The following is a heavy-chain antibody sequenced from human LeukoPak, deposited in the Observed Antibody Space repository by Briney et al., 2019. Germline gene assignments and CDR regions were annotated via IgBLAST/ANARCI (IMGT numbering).Heavy chain of an antibody. CDR3: ARDQSPTQLGFFYGMDV. Sequence: SVKVSCKASGGTFSSYAISWVRQAPGQGLEWMGGIIPIFGTANYAQKFQGRVTITADESTSTAYMELSSLRSEDTAVYYCARDQSPTQLGFFYGMDVWGQGTTVTVSS. CDR2: IIPIFGTA. J-gene: IGHJ6*02. D-gene: IGHD3-3*01. V-gene: IGHV1-69*13. CDR1: GGTFSSYA.